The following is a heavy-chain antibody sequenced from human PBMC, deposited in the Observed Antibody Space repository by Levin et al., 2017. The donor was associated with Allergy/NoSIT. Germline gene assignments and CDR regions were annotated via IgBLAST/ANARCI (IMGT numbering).Heavy chain of an antibody. CDR2: ISYDGSNK. D-gene: IGHD1-7*01. J-gene: IGHJ4*02. V-gene: IGHV3-30*18. Sequence: PGGSLRLSCAASGFTFSSYGMHWVRQAPGKGLEWVAVISYDGSNKYYADSVKGRFTISRDNSKNTLYLQMNSLRAEDTAVYYCAKAGNQDWNYGGVFDYWGQGTLVTVSS. CDR3: AKAGNQDWNYGGVFDY. CDR1: GFTFSSYG.